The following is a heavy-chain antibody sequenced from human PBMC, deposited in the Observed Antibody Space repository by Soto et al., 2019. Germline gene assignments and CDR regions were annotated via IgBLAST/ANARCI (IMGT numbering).Heavy chain of an antibody. V-gene: IGHV1-18*01. CDR2: INTYSGNT. D-gene: IGHD2-21*02. CDR1: GYTFTTYA. J-gene: IGHJ4*02. CDR3: ARESCGGDCYSGLDQ. Sequence: ASVQVSCKPSGYTFTTYAISWVRQAPGQGLEWMGWINTYSGNTNYAQKLQGRVTMTTDTSTSTAYMELRSLRSDDTAVYYCARESCGGDCYSGLDQWGQGTLVTVSS.